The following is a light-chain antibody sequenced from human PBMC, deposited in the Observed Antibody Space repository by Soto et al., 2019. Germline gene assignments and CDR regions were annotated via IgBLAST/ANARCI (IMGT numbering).Light chain of an antibody. Sequence: EIVLTQYPATLSLSPGDRATLSCRASQSIRTFLAWYQHRPGQAPRLLIYDASDRATGIPARFSGSGSGTDFTLTISRLEPEDFAVYYCRQYGTSLGFPFGGGTKVDIK. V-gene: IGKV3-11*01. CDR2: DAS. CDR1: QSIRTF. J-gene: IGKJ4*01. CDR3: RQYGTSLGFP.